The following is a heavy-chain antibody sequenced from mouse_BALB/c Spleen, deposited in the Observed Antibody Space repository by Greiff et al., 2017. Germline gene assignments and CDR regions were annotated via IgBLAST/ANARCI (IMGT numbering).Heavy chain of an antibody. CDR3: ARAHYYGSSYGYYYAMDY. J-gene: IGHJ4*01. Sequence: DVQLVESGGGLVKPGGSLKLSCAASGFTFSSYAMSWVRQTPEKRLEWVASISSGGSTYYPDSVKGRFTISRDNARNILYLQMSSLRSEDTAMYYCARAHYYGSSYGYYYAMDYWGQGTSVTVSS. CDR1: GFTFSSYA. CDR2: ISSGGST. D-gene: IGHD1-1*01. V-gene: IGHV5-6-5*01.